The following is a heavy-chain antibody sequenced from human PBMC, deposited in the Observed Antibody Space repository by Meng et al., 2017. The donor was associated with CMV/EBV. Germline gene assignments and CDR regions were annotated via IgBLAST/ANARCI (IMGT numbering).Heavy chain of an antibody. D-gene: IGHD6-19*01. CDR3: AKDGQWLVRAYFDY. Sequence: SLKISCAASGFTFDDYAMHWVRQAPGKGLEWVSGISWNSGSIGYADSVKGRFTISRDNAKNSLYLQMNSLRAEDTALYYCAKDGQWLVRAYFDYWGQGTLV. CDR2: ISWNSGSI. J-gene: IGHJ4*02. V-gene: IGHV3-9*01. CDR1: GFTFDDYA.